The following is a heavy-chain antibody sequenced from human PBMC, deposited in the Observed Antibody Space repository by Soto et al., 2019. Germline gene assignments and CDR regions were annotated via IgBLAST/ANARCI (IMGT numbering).Heavy chain of an antibody. CDR1: GYTFTSYG. D-gene: IGHD4-17*01. J-gene: IGHJ5*02. V-gene: IGHV1-18*04. CDR3: ARDHDYGPRNWFDP. CDR2: LSAYNGNT. Sequence: QVQLVQSGAEVKKPGASVKVSCKASGYTFTSYGITWVRQAPGQGPEWMGWLSAYNGNTNYAQKLQGRVTMTTDTSTSTDYMELRSLRSDDTAVYYCARDHDYGPRNWFDPWGQGTLVTVSA.